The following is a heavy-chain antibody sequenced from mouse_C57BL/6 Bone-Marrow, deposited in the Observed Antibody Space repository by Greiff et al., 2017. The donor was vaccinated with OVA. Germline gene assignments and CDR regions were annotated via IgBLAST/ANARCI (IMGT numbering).Heavy chain of an antibody. D-gene: IGHD2-4*01. CDR1: GFTFSDAW. J-gene: IGHJ2*01. V-gene: IGHV6-6*01. Sequence: EVQLVESGGGLVQPGGSMKLSCAASGFTFSDAWMDWVRQSPEKGLEWVAEIRNKANNHATYYAESVKGRFTISRDDSKSSVYLQMNSLRAEDTGIYYCTTLYDYDAHWFDYWGQGTTLTVSS. CDR3: TTLYDYDAHWFDY. CDR2: IRNKANNHAT.